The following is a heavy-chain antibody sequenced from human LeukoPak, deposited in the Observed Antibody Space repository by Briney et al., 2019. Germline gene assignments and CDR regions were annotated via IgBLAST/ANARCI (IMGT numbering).Heavy chain of an antibody. CDR1: GFTFSTYA. D-gene: IGHD3-10*01. CDR3: AKDRGGWPYCYYYMDV. Sequence: GGSLRLSCAASGFTFSTYAMSWVRQAPGKGLEWVSAISGSGGSTFNADSVKGRFTISRDNSKNTLYLQMNSLRAGDTGVYCCAKDRGGWPYCYYYMDVWGKGTTVTVSS. J-gene: IGHJ6*03. V-gene: IGHV3-23*01. CDR2: ISGSGGST.